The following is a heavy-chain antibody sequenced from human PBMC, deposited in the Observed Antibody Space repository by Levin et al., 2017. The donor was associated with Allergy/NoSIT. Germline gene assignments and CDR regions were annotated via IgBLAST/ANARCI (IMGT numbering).Heavy chain of an antibody. CDR3: ARDGVGRVVADAFDI. CDR1: GFTFDDYG. Sequence: GESLKISCAASGFTFDDYGMSWVRQAPGKGLEWVSGINWNGGSTGYADSVKGRITISRDNAKNSLYLQMNSLRAEDTALYYCARDGVGRVVADAFDIWGQGTMVTVSS. CDR2: INWNGGST. V-gene: IGHV3-20*04. J-gene: IGHJ3*02. D-gene: IGHD2-2*01.